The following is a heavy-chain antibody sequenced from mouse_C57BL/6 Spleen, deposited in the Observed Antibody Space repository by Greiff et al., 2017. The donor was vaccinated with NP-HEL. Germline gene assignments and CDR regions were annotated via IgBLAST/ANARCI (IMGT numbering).Heavy chain of an antibody. D-gene: IGHD1-1*01. CDR1: GYTFTDYE. CDR3: TLYYGSSYEGAMDY. J-gene: IGHJ4*01. V-gene: IGHV1-15*01. Sequence: VQRVESGAELVRPGASVTLSCKASGYTFTDYEMHWVKQTPVHGLEWIGAIDPETGGTAYNQKFKGKAILTADKSSSTAYMELRSLTSEDSAVYYCTLYYGSSYEGAMDYWGQGTSVTVSS. CDR2: IDPETGGT.